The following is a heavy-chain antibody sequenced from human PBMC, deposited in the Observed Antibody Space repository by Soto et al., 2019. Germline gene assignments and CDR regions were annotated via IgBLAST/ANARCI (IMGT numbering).Heavy chain of an antibody. Sequence: SETLSLTCTVSGGSISSSSYYWGWIRQPPGKGLEWIGSIYYSGSTYYNPSLKSRVTISVDTSKNQFSLKLSSVTAADTAVYYCARRPIYCSSTSCYSGAAFDIWGQGTMVTVS. J-gene: IGHJ3*02. V-gene: IGHV4-39*01. CDR3: ARRPIYCSSTSCYSGAAFDI. CDR2: IYYSGST. CDR1: GGSISSSSYY. D-gene: IGHD2-2*01.